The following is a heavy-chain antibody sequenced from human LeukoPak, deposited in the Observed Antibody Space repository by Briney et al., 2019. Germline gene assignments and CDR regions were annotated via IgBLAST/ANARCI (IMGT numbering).Heavy chain of an antibody. CDR3: ARDQSITMVRGITRAPPKY. Sequence: GGSLRLSCAASGFTFSSYSMNWVRQAPGKGLEMVSSISSSSSYIYYADSVKGRFTISRDNAKNSLYLQMNSLRAEDTAVYYCARDQSITMVRGITRAPPKYWGQGTLVTVSS. D-gene: IGHD3-10*01. CDR2: ISSSSSYI. J-gene: IGHJ4*02. CDR1: GFTFSSYS. V-gene: IGHV3-21*01.